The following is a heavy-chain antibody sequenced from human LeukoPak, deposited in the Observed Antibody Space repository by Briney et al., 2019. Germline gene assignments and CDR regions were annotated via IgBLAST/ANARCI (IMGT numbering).Heavy chain of an antibody. D-gene: IGHD3-3*01. CDR1: GYTFTGYY. Sequence: ASVKVSCKASGYTFTGYYMHWVRQAPGQGLEWMGWINPNSGGTNYAQKFQGRVIMTRDTSISTAYMELSRLRSDDTAVYYCARRYYDFWSGQPAPLDYWGQGTLVTVSS. V-gene: IGHV1-2*02. CDR3: ARRYYDFWSGQPAPLDY. J-gene: IGHJ4*02. CDR2: INPNSGGT.